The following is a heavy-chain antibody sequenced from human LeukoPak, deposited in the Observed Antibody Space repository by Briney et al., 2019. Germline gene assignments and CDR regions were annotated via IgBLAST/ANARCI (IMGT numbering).Heavy chain of an antibody. CDR1: GFTFSSYA. Sequence: GGSLRLSCAASGFTFSSYAMSWVRQAPGKGLEWVSAISGSGGSTYYADSVKGRFTISRDNSKNTLYLQVNSLRAEDTAVYYCAITMIVYLDLPYYFDYWGQGTLVTVSS. J-gene: IGHJ4*02. V-gene: IGHV3-23*01. D-gene: IGHD3-22*01. CDR3: AITMIVYLDLPYYFDY. CDR2: ISGSGGST.